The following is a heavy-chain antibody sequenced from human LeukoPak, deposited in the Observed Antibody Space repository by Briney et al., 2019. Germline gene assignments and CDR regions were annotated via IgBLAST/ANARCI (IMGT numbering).Heavy chain of an antibody. Sequence: PSETLSLTCAVYGGSFSGYYWSWIRQPPGKGLEWIGEINHSGSTNYNPSLKSRVTISVDTSKNQFSLKLSSVTAADTAVYYCATSLRLLEWLLSTDHAFDIWGQGTMVTVSS. V-gene: IGHV4-34*01. CDR1: GGSFSGYY. D-gene: IGHD3-3*01. CDR3: ATSLRLLEWLLSTDHAFDI. CDR2: INHSGST. J-gene: IGHJ3*02.